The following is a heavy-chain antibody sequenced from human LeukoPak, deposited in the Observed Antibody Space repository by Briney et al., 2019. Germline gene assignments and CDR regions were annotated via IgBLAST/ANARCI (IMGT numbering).Heavy chain of an antibody. J-gene: IGHJ4*02. CDR1: GGSISSGDYY. CDR3: ARAVNYDFWSGYYP. V-gene: IGHV4-30-4*08. Sequence: SETLSLTCTVSGGSISSGDYYWSWIRQPPGKGLEWIGYIYYSGSTYYNPSLKSRVTKSVDTSKNQFSLKLSSVTAADTAVYYCARAVNYDFWSGYYPWGQGTLVTVSS. D-gene: IGHD3-3*01. CDR2: IYYSGST.